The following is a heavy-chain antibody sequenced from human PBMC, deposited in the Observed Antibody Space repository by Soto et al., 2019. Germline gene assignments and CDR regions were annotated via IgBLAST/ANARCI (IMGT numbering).Heavy chain of an antibody. V-gene: IGHV1-69*01. CDR1: GGTFSSYA. J-gene: IGHJ3*02. D-gene: IGHD6-19*01. CDR3: AKELIAVAGPRTKNAFDI. Sequence: QVQLVQSGAEVKKPGSSVKVSCKASGGTFSSYAISWVRQAPGQGLEWMGGIIPIFGTANYAQKFQGRVTINADESTSTAYMELSSLRSEDTAVYYCAKELIAVAGPRTKNAFDIWGQGTMVTVSS. CDR2: IIPIFGTA.